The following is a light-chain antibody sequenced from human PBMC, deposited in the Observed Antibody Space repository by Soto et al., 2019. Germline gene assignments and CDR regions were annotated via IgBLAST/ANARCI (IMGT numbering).Light chain of an antibody. V-gene: IGKV3-20*01. CDR3: QQHGSSSYT. CDR2: AAS. Sequence: EIVLTQSPGTLSLSPGERATLSCRASQSISSSYLDWYQQKPGQAPRLLIYAASSRATGIPDRFSGSGSGTYFTLTMSRLEPEDFAVYYCQQHGSSSYTFGQGTQLEIK. CDR1: QSISSSY. J-gene: IGKJ2*01.